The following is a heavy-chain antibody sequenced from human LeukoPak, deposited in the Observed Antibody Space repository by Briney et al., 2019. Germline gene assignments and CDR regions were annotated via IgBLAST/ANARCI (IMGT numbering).Heavy chain of an antibody. CDR2: ISGSGGST. Sequence: HAGGSLRLSCAASGFTFSSHAMSCLRPAPGKGPEGVSAISGSGGSTYYADSVKGRFTIFRDNSKNTLYLQMNSLRAEDTAVYYCAKEMVAWGIAVAGTAAFDIWGQGTMVTVSS. D-gene: IGHD6-19*01. CDR1: GFTFSSHA. V-gene: IGHV3-23*01. CDR3: AKEMVAWGIAVAGTAAFDI. J-gene: IGHJ3*02.